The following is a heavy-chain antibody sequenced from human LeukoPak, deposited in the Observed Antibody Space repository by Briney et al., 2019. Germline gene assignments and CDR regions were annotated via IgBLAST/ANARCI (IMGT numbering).Heavy chain of an antibody. J-gene: IGHJ4*02. CDR1: GYTFRDFY. V-gene: IGHV1-2*02. Sequence: GSVKGSCKVSGYTFRDFYIQGVRQAPGQGLEWMGWINPKSGGTNYAQKFQGRVTMNRDTSINTAYMELSRLRSDDTAVYYCAQLEPDYWGQGTLVTVSS. CDR3: AQLEPDY. CDR2: INPKSGGT. D-gene: IGHD1-1*01.